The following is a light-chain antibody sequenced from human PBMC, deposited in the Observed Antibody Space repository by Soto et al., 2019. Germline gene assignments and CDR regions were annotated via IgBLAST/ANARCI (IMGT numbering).Light chain of an antibody. CDR3: QQYITLPHT. J-gene: IGKJ2*01. V-gene: IGKV3-20*01. CDR1: QSITNNF. Sequence: ENVLTQSPGTLSLSPGERVTLSCRASQSITNNFFAWYQQRPGQASRLLIYGISNRATGIPDRFSGSGSGTDFTLTISRLEPEDFVVYYCQQYITLPHTFGQGTKLEVK. CDR2: GIS.